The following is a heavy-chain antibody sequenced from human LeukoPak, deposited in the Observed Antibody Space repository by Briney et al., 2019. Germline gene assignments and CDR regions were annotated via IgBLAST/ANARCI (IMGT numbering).Heavy chain of an antibody. CDR3: TKDRRGGSPNAFDV. D-gene: IGHD3-10*01. J-gene: IGHJ3*01. Sequence: PGRSLRLSCAASGFTFNEYAMHWVRHAPGKGLEWVSGISWNSATIVYADSVKGRFTISRDDATYSLYLQMNSLRAEDTALYYCTKDRRGGSPNAFDVWGQGTMVTVSS. V-gene: IGHV3-9*01. CDR1: GFTFNEYA. CDR2: ISWNSATI.